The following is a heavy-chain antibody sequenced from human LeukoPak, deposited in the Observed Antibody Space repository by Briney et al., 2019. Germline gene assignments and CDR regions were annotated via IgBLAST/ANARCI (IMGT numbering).Heavy chain of an antibody. CDR1: GGSISSSSYY. CDR2: IYYSGST. V-gene: IGHV4-39*07. J-gene: IGHJ4*02. Sequence: SETLSLTCTVSGGSISSSSYYWGWIRQPPGKGLVWIGSIYYSGSTYYNPSLKSRVTISVDTSKNQFSLKLSSVTAADTAVYYCARDRYYYDSSGYYSDYWGQGTLVTVSS. CDR3: ARDRYYYDSSGYYSDY. D-gene: IGHD3-22*01.